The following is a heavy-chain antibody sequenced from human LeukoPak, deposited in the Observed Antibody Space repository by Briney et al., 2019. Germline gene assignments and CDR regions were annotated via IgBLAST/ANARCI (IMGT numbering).Heavy chain of an antibody. CDR2: IHYSGKA. V-gene: IGHV4-59*01. CDR3: ARFGVYYDMDV. D-gene: IGHD3-3*01. CDR1: GGSISGNY. Sequence: PSETLSLTCTVSGGSISGNYWTWTRQPPGKGLEWIGQIHYSGKADYNPSLRSRITISVDTSKNQMILKVSSVTAADTAVYYCARFGVYYDMDVWGQGTTVTVSS. J-gene: IGHJ6*02.